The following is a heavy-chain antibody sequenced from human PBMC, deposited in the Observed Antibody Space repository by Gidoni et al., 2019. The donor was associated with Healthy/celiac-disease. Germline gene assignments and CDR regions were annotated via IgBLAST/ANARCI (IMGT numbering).Heavy chain of an antibody. D-gene: IGHD3-22*01. J-gene: IGHJ4*02. V-gene: IGHV4-59*01. Sequence: RQPPGKGLEWIGYIYYSGSTNYNPSLKSRVTISVDTSKNQFSLKLSSVTAADTAVYYCARFYYDSSGYYNFDYWGQGTLVTVSS. CDR2: IYYSGST. CDR3: ARFYYDSSGYYNFDY.